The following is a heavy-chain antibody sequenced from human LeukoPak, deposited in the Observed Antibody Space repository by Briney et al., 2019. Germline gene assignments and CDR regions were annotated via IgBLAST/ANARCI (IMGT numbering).Heavy chain of an antibody. Sequence: PGGSLRLSCAASGFTFSSYYMNWVRQAPGKGLEWVSSITTSSSYIYYADSVKGRFTISRDNAKKSLYLQMNSLRAEDTAVYYCARDLGGYSYGSHFDHWGQGTLVTVSS. V-gene: IGHV3-21*01. CDR3: ARDLGGYSYGSHFDH. J-gene: IGHJ4*02. D-gene: IGHD5-18*01. CDR2: ITTSSSYI. CDR1: GFTFSSYY.